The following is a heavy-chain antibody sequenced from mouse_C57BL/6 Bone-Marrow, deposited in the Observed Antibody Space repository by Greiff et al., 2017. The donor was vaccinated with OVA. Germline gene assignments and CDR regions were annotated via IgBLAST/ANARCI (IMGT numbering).Heavy chain of an antibody. CDR2: IRNKANGYTT. CDR1: GFTFTDYY. CDR3: ARYIFDAMDY. J-gene: IGHJ4*01. Sequence: EVKLVESGGGLVQPGGSLSLSCAASGFTFTDYYMSWVRQPPGKALEWLGFIRNKANGYTTEYSASVKGRFTISRDNSQSILYLQINALRAEDSATYYCARYIFDAMDYWGQGTSVTVSS. V-gene: IGHV7-3*01.